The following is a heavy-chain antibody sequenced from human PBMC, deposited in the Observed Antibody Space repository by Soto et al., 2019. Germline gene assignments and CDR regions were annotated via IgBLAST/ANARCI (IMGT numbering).Heavy chain of an antibody. V-gene: IGHV4-30-2*01. CDR3: ARGSGP. CDR2: IYHSGST. Sequence: SETLSLTCAVSGGSISSGGYSWSWIRQPPGKGLECIGYIYHSGSTYYNPSLKSRVTISVDRSKNQFSLKLSSVTAADTAGYDCARGSGPWGQGTLVTVSS. J-gene: IGHJ5*02. CDR1: GGSISSGGYS. D-gene: IGHD3-10*01.